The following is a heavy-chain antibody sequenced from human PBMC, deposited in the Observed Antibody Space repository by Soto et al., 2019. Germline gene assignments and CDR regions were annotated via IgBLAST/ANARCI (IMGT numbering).Heavy chain of an antibody. Sequence: QVQLVESGGGVVQPGGSLRLSCAASGFTFSSYGMHWVRQAPGKGLEWVAVITYDVRNKYYADSVKGRFTISRDNSKNTLYLQMSSLRAEDTAVYYCAKDQGASLWFGSYIGYWGQGTLVTVSA. CDR3: AKDQGASLWFGSYIGY. CDR1: GFTFSSYG. J-gene: IGHJ4*02. D-gene: IGHD3-10*01. CDR2: ITYDVRNK. V-gene: IGHV3-30*18.